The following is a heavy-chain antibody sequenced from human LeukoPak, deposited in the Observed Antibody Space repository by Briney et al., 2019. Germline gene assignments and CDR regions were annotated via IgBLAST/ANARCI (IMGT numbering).Heavy chain of an antibody. J-gene: IGHJ5*02. CDR3: ARGRRPLWFGAFCWFDP. V-gene: IGHV3-11*04. CDR1: GFTFSDYY. D-gene: IGHD3-10*01. Sequence: GGSLRLSCAASGFTFSDYYMSWIRQAPGKGLEWVSYISSSGSTIYYADSVKGRFTTSRDNAKNSLYLQMNCLRAEDTAVHYCARGRRPLWFGAFCWFDPWGQGTLVTVSS. CDR2: ISSSGSTI.